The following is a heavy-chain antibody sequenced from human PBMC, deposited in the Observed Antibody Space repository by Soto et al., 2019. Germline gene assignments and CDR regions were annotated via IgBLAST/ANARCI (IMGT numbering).Heavy chain of an antibody. V-gene: IGHV1-3*01. D-gene: IGHD4-17*01. CDR1: GYTFTSYA. Sequence: GASVKVSCKASGYTFTSYAMHWVRQAPGQRLEWMGWINAGNGNTKYSQKFQGRVTITRDTSASTAYMELSSLRSEDTAVYYCARGDHGDYSSDIWGQGTMVTVSS. J-gene: IGHJ3*02. CDR2: INAGNGNT. CDR3: ARGDHGDYSSDI.